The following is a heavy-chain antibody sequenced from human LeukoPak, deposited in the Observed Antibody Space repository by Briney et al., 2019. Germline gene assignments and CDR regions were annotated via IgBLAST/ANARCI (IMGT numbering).Heavy chain of an antibody. CDR3: ARELLNTLPLSYSMDV. CDR2: ISLSGSPI. Sequence: GGSLRLSCAASGFNFDKYNMNWVRQAPGKGLEWISYISLSGSPIYYADSVKGRFTISRDNAKNSLYLQMNSLRAEDTAVYYCARELLNTLPLSYSMDVWGKGATVIVSS. D-gene: IGHD4/OR15-4a*01. V-gene: IGHV3-48*04. J-gene: IGHJ6*03. CDR1: GFNFDKYN.